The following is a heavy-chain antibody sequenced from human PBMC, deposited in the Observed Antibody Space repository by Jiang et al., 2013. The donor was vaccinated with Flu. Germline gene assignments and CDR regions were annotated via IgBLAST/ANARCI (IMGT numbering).Heavy chain of an antibody. CDR1: GDSASSNNAA. CDR2: TYCRSMCYN. CDR3: AREDYSSGWGLAY. Sequence: SQTLSLTCAISGDSASSNNAAWNWIRQSPSRGLEWLGRTYCRSMCYNDYAVSVKSCITINPDTSKNQFSLQLNSVTPEDTAVYYCAREDYSSGWGLAYWGQGTLVTVSS. D-gene: IGHD6-19*01. J-gene: IGHJ4*02. V-gene: IGHV6-1*03.